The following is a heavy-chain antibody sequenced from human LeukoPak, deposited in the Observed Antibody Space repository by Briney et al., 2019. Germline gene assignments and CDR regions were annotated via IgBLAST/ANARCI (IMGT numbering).Heavy chain of an antibody. D-gene: IGHD6-19*01. J-gene: IGHJ4*02. CDR1: GGSFSGYY. CDR2: INHSGST. Sequence: SETLSLTCAVYGGSFSGYYWSWIRQPPGKGLEWIGEINHSGSTNYNPSLKSRVTISVDTSKNQFSLKLSSVTAADTAVYYCARARGYSSGWYERSTPDYWGQGTLVTVSS. V-gene: IGHV4-34*01. CDR3: ARARGYSSGWYERSTPDY.